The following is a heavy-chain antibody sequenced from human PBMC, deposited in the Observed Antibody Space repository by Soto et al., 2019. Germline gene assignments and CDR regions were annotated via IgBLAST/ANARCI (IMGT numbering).Heavy chain of an antibody. J-gene: IGHJ6*02. Sequence: QVQLVESGGGVVQPGRSLRLSCAASGFTFSSYGMHWVRQAPGKGLEWVAVIWYDGSNKYYADSVKGRFTISRDISKNTLYLQMNSLRAEDTAVYYCARDYGLKRQWLVSYYGMDVWGQGTTVTVSS. CDR3: ARDYGLKRQWLVSYYGMDV. CDR2: IWYDGSNK. CDR1: GFTFSSYG. D-gene: IGHD6-19*01. V-gene: IGHV3-33*01.